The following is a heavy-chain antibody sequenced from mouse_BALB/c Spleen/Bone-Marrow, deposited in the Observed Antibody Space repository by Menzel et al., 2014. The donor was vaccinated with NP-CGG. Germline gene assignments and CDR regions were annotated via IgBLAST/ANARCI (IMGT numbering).Heavy chain of an antibody. CDR3: AGFYYGNNWYFDV. CDR2: INSNGGST. Sequence: EVKLVESGGGSVKLGGSLKLSCAASGFTFSSYYMSWVRQTPEKRLELVAAINSNGGSTYYPDTVKGRFTISRDNAKNTLYLQMSSLKSEDTASFYCAGFYYGNNWYFDVWGAGTTVTVSS. CDR1: GFTFSSYY. J-gene: IGHJ1*01. V-gene: IGHV5-6-2*01. D-gene: IGHD2-1*01.